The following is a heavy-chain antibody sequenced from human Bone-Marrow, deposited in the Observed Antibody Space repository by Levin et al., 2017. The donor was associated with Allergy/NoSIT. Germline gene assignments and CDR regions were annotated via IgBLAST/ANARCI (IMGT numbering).Heavy chain of an antibody. D-gene: IGHD6-19*01. CDR2: FDNSGST. Sequence: SETLSLTCTVSGDSISSSSFYWGWIRQTPGKGLEWIGSFDNSGSTYSNPSLNSRVTISVDTSKNQFSLRLSSVTAADTAVYYCATYSSGRDPSDHWGQGTLVTVSS. CDR3: ATYSSGRDPSDH. CDR1: GDSISSSSFY. J-gene: IGHJ5*02. V-gene: IGHV4-39*01.